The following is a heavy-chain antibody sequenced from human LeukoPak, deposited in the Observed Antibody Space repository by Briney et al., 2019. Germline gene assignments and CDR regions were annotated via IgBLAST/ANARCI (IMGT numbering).Heavy chain of an antibody. Sequence: SETLSLTCTVSGGSISSSSYYWGWIRQPPGKGLVWIWSIYYSGSTNSNPSLKSRVSISVDTSKNQFSLKLGSVTAADTTVYYCARGDNVVCYGMDVWGQGTTVTVSS. J-gene: IGHJ6*02. D-gene: IGHD2-15*01. CDR1: GGSISSSSYY. CDR2: IYYSGST. V-gene: IGHV4-39*07. CDR3: ARGDNVVCYGMDV.